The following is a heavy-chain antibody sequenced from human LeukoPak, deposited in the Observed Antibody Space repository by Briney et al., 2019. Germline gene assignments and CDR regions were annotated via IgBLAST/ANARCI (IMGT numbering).Heavy chain of an antibody. CDR2: IYDSGST. Sequence: SETLSLTCTVSGGSIRSSYYYWGWIRQPPGKGLEWIGSIYDSGSTYYNPSLKSRVTISVDTSKNQFSLKLNSVTAADTAVYYCARHRIIRDIVTGDYFDYWGQGTLVTVSS. V-gene: IGHV4-39*01. D-gene: IGHD3-9*01. J-gene: IGHJ4*02. CDR3: ARHRIIRDIVTGDYFDY. CDR1: GGSIRSSYYY.